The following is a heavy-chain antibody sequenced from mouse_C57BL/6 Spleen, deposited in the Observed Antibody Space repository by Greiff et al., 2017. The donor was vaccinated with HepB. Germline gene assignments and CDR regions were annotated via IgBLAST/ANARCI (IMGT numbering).Heavy chain of an antibody. V-gene: IGHV1-42*01. CDR3: ARARYYGSPDWYFDV. CDR1: GYSFTGYY. Sequence: EVMLVESGPELVKPGASVKISCKASGYSFTGYYMNWVKQSPEKSLEWIGEINPSTGGTTYNQKFKAKATLTVDKSSSTAYMQLKSLTSEDSAVYYCARARYYGSPDWYFDVWGTGTTVTVSS. J-gene: IGHJ1*03. CDR2: INPSTGGT. D-gene: IGHD1-1*01.